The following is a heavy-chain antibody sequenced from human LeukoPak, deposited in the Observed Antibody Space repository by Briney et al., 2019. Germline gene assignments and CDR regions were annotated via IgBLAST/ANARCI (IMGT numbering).Heavy chain of an antibody. J-gene: IGHJ4*02. V-gene: IGHV4-38-2*02. CDR1: RYSISSSYY. CDR2: INHSGST. Sequence: PSETLSLTCTVSRYSISSSYYWGWIRQPPGKGLEWIGSINHSGSTYYNPSLKSRVTISVDTSKNQFSLKLSSVTAADTAVYYCARMYGSGSYNFDYWGQGTLVTVSS. D-gene: IGHD3-10*01. CDR3: ARMYGSGSYNFDY.